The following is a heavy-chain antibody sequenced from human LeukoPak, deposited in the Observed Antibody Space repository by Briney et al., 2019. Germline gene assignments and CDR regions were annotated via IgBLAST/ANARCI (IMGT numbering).Heavy chain of an antibody. CDR2: ISGSGNGFSI. CDR3: VKDFGRVRGTPDS. V-gene: IGHV3-64D*06. Sequence: GGSLRLSCSAPGFVFSIYTMYWVRQTPGKGPEYVSTISGSGNGFSIYYADSVKGRFTISRDDSKSILYLQMNGLRSEDTAVYYCVKDFGRVRGTPDSWGQGTLVTVSS. J-gene: IGHJ4*02. CDR1: GFVFSIYT. D-gene: IGHD3-16*01.